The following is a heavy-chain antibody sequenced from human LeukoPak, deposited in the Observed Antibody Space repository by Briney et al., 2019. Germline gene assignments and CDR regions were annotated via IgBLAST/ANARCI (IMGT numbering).Heavy chain of an antibody. D-gene: IGHD5-18*01. CDR2: ITSSSSTI. V-gene: IGHV3-48*02. Sequence: GGSLRLSCAASGFTFRTYSMNWVRQAPGKGLEWISYITSSSSTIYYADSVKGRFTISRDNAKNSLYLQMNSLRDEDTAVYYCARGATAMAFFDYWGQGTLVTVSS. CDR3: ARGATAMAFFDY. CDR1: GFTFRTYS. J-gene: IGHJ4*02.